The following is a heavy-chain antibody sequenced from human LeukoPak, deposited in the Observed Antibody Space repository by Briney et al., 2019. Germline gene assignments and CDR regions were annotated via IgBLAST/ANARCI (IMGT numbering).Heavy chain of an antibody. CDR1: GLTFRSYW. CDR2: IHPDGGTK. CDR3: AKERCGGNCPLEH. D-gene: IGHD2-21*02. J-gene: IGHJ4*02. V-gene: IGHV3-7*01. Sequence: GGSLRLSCAASGLTFRSYWMSSVRQPRGKWLEWVANIHPDGGTKNYVDSVKGRFTISRDNAANSLYLQMNSLRAEDTAVYYCAKERCGGNCPLEHWGQGTLVTLSS.